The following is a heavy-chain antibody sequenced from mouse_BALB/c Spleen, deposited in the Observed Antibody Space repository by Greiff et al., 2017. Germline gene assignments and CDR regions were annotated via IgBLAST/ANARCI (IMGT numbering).Heavy chain of an antibody. CDR1: GFSLTSYG. D-gene: IGHD2-4*01. CDR2: IWAGGST. J-gene: IGHJ3*01. Sequence: VKLQESGPGLVAPSQSLSITCTVSGFSLTSYGVHWVRQPPGKGLEWLGVIWAGGSTNYNSALMSRLSISKDNSKSQVFLKMNSLQTDDTAMYYCARDKGSTMITTGFADWGQGTLVTVSA. V-gene: IGHV2-9*02. CDR3: ARDKGSTMITTGFAD.